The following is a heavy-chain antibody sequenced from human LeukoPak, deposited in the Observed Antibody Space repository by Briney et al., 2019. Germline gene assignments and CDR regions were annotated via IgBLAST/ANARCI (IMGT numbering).Heavy chain of an antibody. CDR1: GFTFSSYW. Sequence: GGSLRLSCAASGFTFSSYWMHWVRQAPGKGLVWVSRINTDGSTTTYADSVKGRFTISRDNAKNTLYLQMNSLRAEDTAVYYCARPQGGTTRSRGMGVWGHGTTVTVSS. D-gene: IGHD2-2*01. CDR3: ARPQGGTTRSRGMGV. J-gene: IGHJ6*02. V-gene: IGHV3-74*01. CDR2: INTDGSTT.